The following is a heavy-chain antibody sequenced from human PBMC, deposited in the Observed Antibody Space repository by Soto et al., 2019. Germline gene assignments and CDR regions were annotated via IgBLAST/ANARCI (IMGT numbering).Heavy chain of an antibody. CDR3: ARAKITMVRGVISHYYYYGMDV. D-gene: IGHD3-10*01. CDR2: INPNSGGT. J-gene: IGHJ6*02. CDR1: GYTFTGYY. Sequence: ASVKVSCKASGYTFTGYYMHWVRQAPGQGLEWMGWINPNSGGTNYAQKFQGRVTMTRDTSISTAYMELSRLRSDDTAVYYCARAKITMVRGVISHYYYYGMDVWGQGTTVTVS. V-gene: IGHV1-2*02.